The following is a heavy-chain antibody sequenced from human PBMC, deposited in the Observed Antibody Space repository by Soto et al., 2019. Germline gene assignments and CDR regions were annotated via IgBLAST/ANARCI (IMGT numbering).Heavy chain of an antibody. D-gene: IGHD6-13*01. CDR2: ISSSSSYI. V-gene: IGHV3-21*01. J-gene: IGHJ4*02. CDR3: ARDPGIAAADPYYFDY. Sequence: GGSLRLSCAASGFTFSSYSMNWVRQAPGKGLEWVSSISSSSSYIYYADSVKGRFTISRDNAKNLLYLQMNSLRAEDTAVYYCARDPGIAAADPYYFDYWGQGTLVTVSS. CDR1: GFTFSSYS.